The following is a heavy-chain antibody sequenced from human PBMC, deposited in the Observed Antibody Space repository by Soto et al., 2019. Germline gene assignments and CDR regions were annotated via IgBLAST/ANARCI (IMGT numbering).Heavy chain of an antibody. CDR1: GFTFSNAW. D-gene: IGHD2-15*01. V-gene: IGHV3-15*01. CDR3: TTDMAVLRIASNRENWFDP. Sequence: GGSLRLSCAASGFTFSNAWMSWVRQAPGKGLEWVGRIKSKTDGGTTDYAAPVKGRFTISRDDSKNTLYLQMNSLKTEDTAVYYCTTDMAVLRIASNRENWFDPWGQGTLVTVSS. CDR2: IKSKTDGGTT. J-gene: IGHJ5*02.